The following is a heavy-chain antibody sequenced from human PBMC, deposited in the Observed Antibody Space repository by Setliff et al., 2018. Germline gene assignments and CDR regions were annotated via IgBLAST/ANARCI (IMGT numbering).Heavy chain of an antibody. CDR2: IYYSGST. J-gene: IGHJ3*02. CDR1: GGSISSGDSY. V-gene: IGHV4-61*08. Sequence: SETLSLTCTVSGGSISSGDSYWSWIRQPPGKGLEWIGYIYYSGSTNYNPSLKSRVTMSVDTSKNQFSLKLSSVTAADTAVYYCARKGISALSGAFDMWGQGTMVTVSS. D-gene: IGHD1-26*01. CDR3: ARKGISALSGAFDM.